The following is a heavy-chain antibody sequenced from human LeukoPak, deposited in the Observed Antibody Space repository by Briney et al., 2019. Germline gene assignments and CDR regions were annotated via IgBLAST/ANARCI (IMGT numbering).Heavy chain of an antibody. V-gene: IGHV1-46*01. D-gene: IGHD4-23*01. J-gene: IGHJ3*02. Sequence: ASVKVSCKASGYTFTSYYMHWVRQAPGQGLEWMGIINPSGGSTSYAQKFQGRVTMTRDTSTSTVYMELSSLRSEDTAVYYCAREGQVGYGGNSGRLGAFDIWGQGTMVTVSS. CDR2: INPSGGST. CDR1: GYTFTSYY. CDR3: AREGQVGYGGNSGRLGAFDI.